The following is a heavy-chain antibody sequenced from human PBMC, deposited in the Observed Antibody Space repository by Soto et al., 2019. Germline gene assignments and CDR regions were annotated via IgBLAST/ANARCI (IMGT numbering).Heavy chain of an antibody. CDR2: IIPVFGTP. V-gene: IGHV1-69*12. D-gene: IGHD3-22*01. CDR3: ARGDATKIVVTTYYAMDV. J-gene: IGHJ6*02. Sequence: QVQLVQSGAEVKKPGSSVKVSCKASGGSLSNYGISWVRQAPGQGLEWMGAIIPVFGTPNYAQKFQDRVTLTADESTTTVYMKVRSLTSEDTAVYYCARGDATKIVVTTYYAMDVWGQGTTVTVSS. CDR1: GGSLSNYG.